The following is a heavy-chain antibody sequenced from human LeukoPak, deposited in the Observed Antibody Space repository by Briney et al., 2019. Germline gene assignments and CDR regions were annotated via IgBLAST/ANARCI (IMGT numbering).Heavy chain of an antibody. V-gene: IGHV4-4*07. CDR1: GGSISSYY. J-gene: IGHJ1*01. Sequence: PSETLSLTCTVSGGSISSYYWSWIRQPPGKGLEWIGRIYTSGSTNYNPSLKSRVTMSVDTSKNQFSLKLSSVTAADTAVYYCARDDGYSNYGYFQHWGQGALVTVSS. CDR2: IYTSGST. CDR3: ARDDGYSNYGYFQH. D-gene: IGHD4-11*01.